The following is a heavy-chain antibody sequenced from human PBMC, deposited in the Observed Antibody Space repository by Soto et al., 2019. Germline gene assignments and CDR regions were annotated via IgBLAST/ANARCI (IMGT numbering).Heavy chain of an antibody. CDR1: GGSISSYY. V-gene: IGHV4-59*01. CDR3: ARASKDTAMVWPDAFDI. CDR2: IYYSGST. D-gene: IGHD5-18*01. J-gene: IGHJ3*02. Sequence: SETLSLTCTVSGGSISSYYWSWIRQPPGKGLEWIGYIYYSGSTNYNPSLKSRVTISVDTSKNQFSLKLSSVTAADTAVYYCARASKDTAMVWPDAFDIWGQGTMVT.